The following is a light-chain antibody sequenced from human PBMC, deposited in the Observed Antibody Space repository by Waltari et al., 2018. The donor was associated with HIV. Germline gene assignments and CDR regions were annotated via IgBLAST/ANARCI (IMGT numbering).Light chain of an antibody. CDR1: DRDFGLSTF. CDR3: ASFTGDKTLL. CDR2: DVD. J-gene: IGLJ3*02. Sequence: SAVPQPASVSGLPGQSITISCSGDDRDFGLSTFVSWYQQHPGKLPRLILYDVDSRASGISARFSGSKSGHTASLHISGLRAEDEADYYCASFTGDKTLLFGGGTKVTVL. V-gene: IGLV2-14*03.